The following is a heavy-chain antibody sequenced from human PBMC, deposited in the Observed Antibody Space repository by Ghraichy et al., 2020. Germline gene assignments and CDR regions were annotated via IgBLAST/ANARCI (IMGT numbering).Heavy chain of an antibody. D-gene: IGHD3-22*01. CDR3: ARGPYVGGITMIVVPEYYFDY. CDR2: INHSGST. V-gene: IGHV4-34*01. Sequence: SETLSLTCAVYGGSFSGYYWSWIRQPPGKGLEWIGEINHSGSTNYNPSLKSRVTISVDTSKNQFSLKLSSVTAADTAVYYCARGPYVGGITMIVVPEYYFDYWGQGPLVTVAS. CDR1: GGSFSGYY. J-gene: IGHJ4*02.